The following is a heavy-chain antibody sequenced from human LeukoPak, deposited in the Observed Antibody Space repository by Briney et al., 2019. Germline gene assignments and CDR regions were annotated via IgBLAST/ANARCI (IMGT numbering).Heavy chain of an antibody. D-gene: IGHD5-24*01. Sequence: PGGSLRLSCAASGFSFSSYDMHWVSQVRGKGLEWVSAIGTAGDTFYPGSVKGRFTISRENVKDSVYLQMNSLRAEDTAVYYCARGGGYRSDLRGLRFYGLDVWGQGTTVTVSS. CDR2: IGTAGDT. J-gene: IGHJ6*02. CDR1: GFSFSSYD. CDR3: ARGGGYRSDLRGLRFYGLDV. V-gene: IGHV3-13*01.